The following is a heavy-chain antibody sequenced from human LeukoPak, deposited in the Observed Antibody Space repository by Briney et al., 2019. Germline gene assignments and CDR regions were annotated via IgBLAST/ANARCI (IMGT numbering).Heavy chain of an antibody. Sequence: SETLSLTCTVSGGSISSYYWSWIRQPPGKGLELIGYIYDIGSTSYNPSLKSRVTISVDTSSNQFSLMLTSVTAADTAVYYCARGTKTGYTGYDWNYWGQGSLVSVSS. D-gene: IGHD5-12*01. J-gene: IGHJ4*02. V-gene: IGHV4-59*01. CDR3: ARGTKTGYTGYDWNY. CDR1: GGSISSYY. CDR2: IYDIGST.